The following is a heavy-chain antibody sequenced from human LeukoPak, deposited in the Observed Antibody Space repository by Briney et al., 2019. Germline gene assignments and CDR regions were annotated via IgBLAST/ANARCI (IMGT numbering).Heavy chain of an antibody. J-gene: IGHJ3*02. D-gene: IGHD3-3*01. Sequence: PGGSLRLSCAASGFTFSSYAMSWVRQAPGKGLEWVSAISGSGGSTYYADSVKGRFTISRDNSKNTLYLQMNSLRAEDTAVYYCARGDPDISFGVVGDAFDIWGQGTMVTVSS. CDR1: GFTFSSYA. CDR3: ARGDPDISFGVVGDAFDI. CDR2: ISGSGGST. V-gene: IGHV3-23*01.